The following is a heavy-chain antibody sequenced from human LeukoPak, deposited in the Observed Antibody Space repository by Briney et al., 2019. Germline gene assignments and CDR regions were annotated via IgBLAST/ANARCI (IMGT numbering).Heavy chain of an antibody. V-gene: IGHV1-2*02. CDR2: INPNSGGT. CDR3: ARGWQINSSGGFVDP. D-gene: IGHD6-6*01. Sequence: ASVRVSCKASGYIFTDYYVHWVRQAPGQGLEWMGLINPNSGGTNFAQKFQGRVTMTRDTSITTAYMELSRLSSDDTAVYYCARGWQINSSGGFVDPWGQGTLVTVSP. J-gene: IGHJ5*02. CDR1: GYIFTDYY.